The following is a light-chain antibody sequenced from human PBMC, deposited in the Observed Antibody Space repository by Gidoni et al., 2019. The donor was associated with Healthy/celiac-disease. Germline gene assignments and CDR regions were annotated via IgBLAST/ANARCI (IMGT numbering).Light chain of an antibody. CDR3: QQSYSTPSIT. CDR2: AAS. CDR1: QSISSY. J-gene: IGKJ5*01. Sequence: DIQMTQSPSSLSASVGDRVTITCRSSQSISSYLNWYQQKPGKAPKLLIYAASSLQSGVPSRFSGSGSGTDFTLTISSRQHEDFATYYCQQSYSTPSITFGQGTRLEIK. V-gene: IGKV1-39*01.